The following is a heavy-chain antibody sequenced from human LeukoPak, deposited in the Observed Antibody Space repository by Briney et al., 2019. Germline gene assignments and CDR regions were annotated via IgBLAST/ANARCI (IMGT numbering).Heavy chain of an antibody. V-gene: IGHV1-69*02. CDR1: GGTFSSYT. CDR3: ATRYCSSTSCPNWFDP. Sequence: ASVKVSCKASGGTFSSYTISWVRQAPGQGLEWMGRIIPILGIANYAQKFQGRVTITADKSTSTAYMELSSLRSEDKAVYYCATRYCSSTSCPNWFDPWGQGTLVTVSS. J-gene: IGHJ5*02. CDR2: IIPILGIA. D-gene: IGHD2-2*01.